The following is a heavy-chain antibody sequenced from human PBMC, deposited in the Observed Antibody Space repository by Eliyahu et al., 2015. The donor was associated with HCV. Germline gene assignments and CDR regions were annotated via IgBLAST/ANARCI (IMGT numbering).Heavy chain of an antibody. CDR2: IHXSGST. V-gene: IGHV4-59*01. J-gene: IGHJ5*02. D-gene: IGHD6-19*01. Sequence: QVQLQESGPGLVKPSETLSLTCTVSGASIXSYXWSWIRQPPGRGLEWIGYIHXSGSTNYNPSLKSRVTMSVXTSKNQFSLKLTSVTAADTAVYYCASGGGGIAVAGTGGWFDPWGQGTLVTVSS. CDR3: ASGGGGIAVAGTGGWFDP. CDR1: GASIXSYX.